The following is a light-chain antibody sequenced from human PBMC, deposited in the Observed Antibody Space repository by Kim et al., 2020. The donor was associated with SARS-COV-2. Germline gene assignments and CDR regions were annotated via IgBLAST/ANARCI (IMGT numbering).Light chain of an antibody. CDR3: QQANSFPPWT. J-gene: IGKJ1*01. CDR2: GAS. CDR1: QDIRTW. Sequence: ASVGDRVTITCRASQDIRTWLAWYQQKPGKAPKLLIYGASSLESGVPSRFSGSGSGTDFTLTIARLQPVDSATYYCQQANSFPPWTFGQGTKVEIK. V-gene: IGKV1-12*01.